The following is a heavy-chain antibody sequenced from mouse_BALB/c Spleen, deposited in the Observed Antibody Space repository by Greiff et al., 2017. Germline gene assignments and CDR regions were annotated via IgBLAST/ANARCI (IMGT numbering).Heavy chain of an antibody. J-gene: IGHJ1*01. V-gene: IGHV5-4*02. D-gene: IGHD2-1*01. Sequence: EVKLVESGGGLVKPGGSLKLSCAASGFTFRDYYMYWVRQTPEKRLEWVATISDGGSYTYYPDSVKGRFTISRDNAKNNLYMQMSSLKSEDTAMYYWARDGGNYWYFDVWGEGTTVTVAS. CDR3: ARDGGNYWYFDV. CDR2: ISDGGSYT. CDR1: GFTFRDYY.